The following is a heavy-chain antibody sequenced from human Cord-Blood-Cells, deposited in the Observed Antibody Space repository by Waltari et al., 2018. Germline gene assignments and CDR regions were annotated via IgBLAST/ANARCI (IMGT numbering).Heavy chain of an antibody. CDR2: FDPEEGET. CDR1: GTTPTELP. CDR3: ATGAVRWRWFDP. Sequence: QVQLVQSGAEVKKPGASVKVSCKGSGTTPTELPQHWVRQAPGKGLEWMGGFDPEEGETIYAQKFQGRVTMTEDTSTDTAYMELSSLRSEDTAVYYCATGAVRWRWFDPWGQGTLVTVSS. V-gene: IGHV1-24*01. D-gene: IGHD3-10*01. J-gene: IGHJ5*02.